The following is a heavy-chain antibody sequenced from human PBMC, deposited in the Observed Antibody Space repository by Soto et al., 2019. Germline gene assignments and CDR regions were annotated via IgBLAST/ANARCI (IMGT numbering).Heavy chain of an antibody. CDR3: ARSVPPRWLQFGF. D-gene: IGHD5-12*01. CDR2: VYYTGST. J-gene: IGHJ4*02. V-gene: IGHV4-59*01. CDR1: NGSIIGYY. Sequence: PSETLSLTCTVSNGSIIGYYWSWIRQPPGKGLEWIGYVYYTGSTNYNPSLKSRVTISVDTSKNHISLMLSSMTAADTAMYYCARSVPPRWLQFGFWGQGALVTVSS.